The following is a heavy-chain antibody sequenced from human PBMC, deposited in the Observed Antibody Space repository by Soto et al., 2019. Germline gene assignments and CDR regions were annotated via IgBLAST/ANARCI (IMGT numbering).Heavy chain of an antibody. CDR2: ITSSSTYI. CDR1: GFAFSSYS. Sequence: PGGSLRLSCAASGFAFSSYSMNWVRQAPGKGLEWVSSITSSSTYIHYGDSVKGRFTIPRDNAKNSLNLQMNSLRAEDTAVYFCARDTNYYASGSGFDYWGQGILVTVSS. J-gene: IGHJ4*02. V-gene: IGHV3-21*01. CDR3: ARDTNYYASGSGFDY. D-gene: IGHD3-10*01.